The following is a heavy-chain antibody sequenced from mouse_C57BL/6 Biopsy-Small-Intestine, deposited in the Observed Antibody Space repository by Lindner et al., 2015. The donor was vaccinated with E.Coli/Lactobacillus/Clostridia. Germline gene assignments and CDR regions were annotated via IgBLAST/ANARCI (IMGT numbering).Heavy chain of an antibody. V-gene: IGHV1-75*01. Sequence: VQLQESGPELVKPGASVKISRKASGYTFTDYYINWVKQRPGQGLEWIGWIFPGSGSTYYNEKFKGKATLTVDKSSSTAYMLLSSLTSEDSAVYFCARWYDYDYAMDYWGQGTSVTVSS. J-gene: IGHJ4*01. CDR3: ARWYDYDYAMDY. CDR2: IFPGSGST. CDR1: GYTFTDYY. D-gene: IGHD2-4*01.